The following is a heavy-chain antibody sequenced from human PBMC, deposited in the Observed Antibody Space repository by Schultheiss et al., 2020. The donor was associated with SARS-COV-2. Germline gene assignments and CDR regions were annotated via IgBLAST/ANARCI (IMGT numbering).Heavy chain of an antibody. CDR2: ISSDSGTI. V-gene: IGHV3-48*01. CDR1: GFTFSSYT. J-gene: IGHJ6*02. D-gene: IGHD6-13*01. Sequence: GESLKISCAASGFTFSSYTMNWVRQAPGKGLEWISYISSDSGTIFYADSMKGRFTVFRDNAKNSLYLQMNSLRAEDTAVYYCTRGAGHLPQSYYYYYGMDVWGQGTTVTVSS. CDR3: TRGAGHLPQSYYYYYGMDV.